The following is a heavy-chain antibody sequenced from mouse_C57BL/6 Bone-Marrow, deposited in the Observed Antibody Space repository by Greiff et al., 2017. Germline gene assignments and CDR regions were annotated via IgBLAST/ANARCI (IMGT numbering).Heavy chain of an antibody. V-gene: IGHV1-55*01. CDR2: IYPGSGST. J-gene: IGHJ1*03. Sequence: QVQLQQPGAELVKPGASVKMSCKASGYTFTSYWITWVKQRPGQGLEWIGDIYPGSGSTNYNEKFKSKATLTVDTSASTAYMQLSSLTSEDSAVYYCSRYRNSNYEWYFDVWGTGTTVTVSS. D-gene: IGHD2-5*01. CDR1: GYTFTSYW. CDR3: SRYRNSNYEWYFDV.